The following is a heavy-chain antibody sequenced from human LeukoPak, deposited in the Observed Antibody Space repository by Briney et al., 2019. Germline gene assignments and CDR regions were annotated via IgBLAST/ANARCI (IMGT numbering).Heavy chain of an antibody. CDR3: ARVFWYYDMLTGYYGTYYFDY. D-gene: IGHD3-9*01. J-gene: IGHJ4*02. CDR2: ISAYNGNT. CDR1: GYTFTSYG. V-gene: IGHV1-18*01. Sequence: ASVKVSCKASGYTFTSYGISWVRQAPGQGLEWMGWISAYNGNTNYAQKLQGRVTMTTDTSTSTAYMKLRSLRSDDTAVYYCARVFWYYDMLTGYYGTYYFDYWGQGTLVTVSS.